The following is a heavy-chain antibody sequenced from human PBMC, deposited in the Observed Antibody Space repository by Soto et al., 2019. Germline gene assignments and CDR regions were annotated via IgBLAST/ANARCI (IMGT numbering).Heavy chain of an antibody. Sequence: EVQLWESGGGLVQPGGSLRLSCAASGFTFSRYAMNWVRQAPGKGLEWVSSISYSDHSTYYADSVKVRFTISRDNSTYTLYLQMNNLRAEDTAVYYCARRGGSNGWGDFDSWGQGTLVSVSS. CDR3: ARRGGSNGWGDFDS. D-gene: IGHD6-19*01. CDR2: ISYSDHST. CDR1: GFTFSRYA. V-gene: IGHV3-23*01. J-gene: IGHJ4*02.